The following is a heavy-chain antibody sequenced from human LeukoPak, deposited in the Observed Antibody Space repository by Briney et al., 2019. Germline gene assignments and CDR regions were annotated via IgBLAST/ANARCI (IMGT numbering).Heavy chain of an antibody. V-gene: IGHV3-21*01. CDR1: GFTFSSYS. D-gene: IGHD6-19*01. CDR3: ARDEGLEDYYYHYGMDV. J-gene: IGHJ6*02. CDR2: ISSSSSYI. Sequence: GGSLRLSCAASGFTFSSYSMNWVRQAPGKGLEWVSSISSSSSYIYYADSVKGRFTISRDNAKNSLYLQMNSLRAEDTAVYYCARDEGLEDYYYHYGMDVWGQGTTVTVSS.